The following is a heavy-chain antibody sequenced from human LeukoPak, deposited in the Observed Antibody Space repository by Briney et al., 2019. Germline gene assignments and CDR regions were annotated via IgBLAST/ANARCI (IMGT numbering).Heavy chain of an antibody. CDR2: ISSSSSYI. V-gene: IGHV3-21*01. Sequence: PGGSLRLSCAASGFTFSSYSMNWVRQAPGKGLEWVSSISSSSSYIYYADSVKGRFTISRDNAKNSLYLQMNSLRAGDTAVYYCARNSGPSIAAHELPVDYWGQGTLVTVSS. CDR1: GFTFSSYS. CDR3: ARNSGPSIAAHELPVDY. D-gene: IGHD6-6*01. J-gene: IGHJ4*02.